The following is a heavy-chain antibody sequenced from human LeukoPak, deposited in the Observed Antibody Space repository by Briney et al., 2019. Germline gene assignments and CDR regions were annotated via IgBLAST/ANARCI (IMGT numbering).Heavy chain of an antibody. CDR1: GFTFSSYA. CDR3: ARDPSPYGSGSYSNFDY. D-gene: IGHD3-10*01. CDR2: ISYDGSNK. Sequence: PGGSLRLSCAASGFTFSSYAVHWVRQAPGKGLEWVAVISYDGSNKYYADSVKGRFTISRDNSKNTLYLQMNSLRAEDTAVYYCARDPSPYGSGSYSNFDYWGQGTLVTVSS. V-gene: IGHV3-30*04. J-gene: IGHJ4*02.